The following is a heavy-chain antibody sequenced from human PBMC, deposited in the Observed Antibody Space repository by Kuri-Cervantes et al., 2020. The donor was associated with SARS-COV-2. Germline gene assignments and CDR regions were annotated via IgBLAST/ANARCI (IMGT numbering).Heavy chain of an antibody. V-gene: IGHV3-9*01. CDR1: EFTFDDYA. Sequence: SLKISCAASEFTFDDYAMHWVRQTPGKGLEWVSGISWNSGLRGYADSVKGRFTISRDNAKNSLYLQMNSLRAEDTAVYYCARGVWGDCSGGSCYWFDPWGQGTLVTVSS. CDR3: ARGVWGDCSGGSCYWFDP. CDR2: ISWNSGLR. J-gene: IGHJ5*02. D-gene: IGHD2-15*01.